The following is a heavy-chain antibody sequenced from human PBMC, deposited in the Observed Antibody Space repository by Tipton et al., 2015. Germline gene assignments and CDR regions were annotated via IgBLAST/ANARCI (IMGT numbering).Heavy chain of an antibody. CDR2: INSDGSST. CDR1: GFTFSSYW. CDR3: VKDGYYYDSGGYSPLDY. Sequence: SLRLSCAASGFTFSSYWMHWVRQAPGKGLVWVSRINSDGSSTSYADSVKGRFTISRDNAKNTLYLQMNSLRAEDTAVYYCVKDGYYYDSGGYSPLDYWGQGTLVTVSS. J-gene: IGHJ4*02. V-gene: IGHV3-74*01. D-gene: IGHD3-22*01.